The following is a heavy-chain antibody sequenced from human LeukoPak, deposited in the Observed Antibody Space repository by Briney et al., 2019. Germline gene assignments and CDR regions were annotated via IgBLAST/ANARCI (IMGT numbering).Heavy chain of an antibody. D-gene: IGHD3-10*01. CDR1: SGSFSGYY. CDR3: AKSNGYGLIDI. CDR2: INHSVGT. V-gene: IGHV4-34*01. Sequence: SETLSLTCSVYSGSFSGYYWSWIRQPPGKGLEWIGEINHSVGTNYNPSLKSRVTISLDTSRNQFSLKLNSVTAADTAVYYCAKSNGYGLIDIWGQGTMVTVSS. J-gene: IGHJ3*02.